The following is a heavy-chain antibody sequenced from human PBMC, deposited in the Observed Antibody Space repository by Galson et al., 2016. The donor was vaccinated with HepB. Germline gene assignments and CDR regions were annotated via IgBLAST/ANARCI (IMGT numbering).Heavy chain of an antibody. J-gene: IGHJ4*02. CDR2: IYYTGST. CDR1: GTSINRSSYY. V-gene: IGHV4-39*01. Sequence: SETLSLTCTVSGTSINRSSYYWGWIRQPPGKGPEWIGTIYYTGSTYYEPSVKGRVTISMDTSKNQFSLNLDSVTAADTAVYYCASVDDGDWFFDYWGQGTLVTVSS. CDR3: ASVDDGDWFFDY. D-gene: IGHD3/OR15-3a*01.